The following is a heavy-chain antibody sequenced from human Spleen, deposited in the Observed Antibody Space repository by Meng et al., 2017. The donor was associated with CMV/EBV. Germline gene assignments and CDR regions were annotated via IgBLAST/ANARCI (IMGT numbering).Heavy chain of an antibody. CDR1: GYTFTDYY. D-gene: IGHD5-12*01. CDR3: ARSTRGYDPDFDH. J-gene: IGHJ4*02. V-gene: IGHV1-2*02. CDR2: VNPHSGGT. Sequence: ASVKVSCKASGYTFTDYYIHWVRQAPGQGIEWMGWVNPHSGGTNYAQRFQGRLTVARDAPINTAYMELNKLTYEDAAFYFCARSTRGYDPDFDHWGQGTLVTVSS.